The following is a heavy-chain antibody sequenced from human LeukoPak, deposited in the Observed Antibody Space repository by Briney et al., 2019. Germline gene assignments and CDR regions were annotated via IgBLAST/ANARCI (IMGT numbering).Heavy chain of an antibody. CDR3: ARGGGDGYNYLDY. J-gene: IGHJ4*02. Sequence: QPGGSLRLSCAASGFTFSSYAMHWVRQAPGKGLEWVAVISYDGSNKYYADSVKGRFTISRDNSKNTLYLQMNSLRAEDTAVYYCARGGGDGYNYLDYWGQGTLVTVSS. CDR2: ISYDGSNK. D-gene: IGHD5-24*01. CDR1: GFTFSSYA. V-gene: IGHV3-30-3*01.